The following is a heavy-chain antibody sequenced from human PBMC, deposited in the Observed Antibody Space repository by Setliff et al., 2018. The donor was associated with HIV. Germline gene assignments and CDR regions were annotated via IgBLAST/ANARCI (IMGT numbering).Heavy chain of an antibody. D-gene: IGHD3-22*01. V-gene: IGHV4-61*09. CDR3: ARGCSGYYYYYFDY. Sequence: PSETLSLTCTVSGGSISSGTYFWSWIRQPAGKGLEWIGHIHTSGNANYNPSLNSRVTISVDTSKNHFSLKLSSVTAADTAVYYCARGCSGYYYYYFDYWGQGTLVTVSS. CDR2: IHTSGNA. J-gene: IGHJ4*02. CDR1: GGSISSGTYF.